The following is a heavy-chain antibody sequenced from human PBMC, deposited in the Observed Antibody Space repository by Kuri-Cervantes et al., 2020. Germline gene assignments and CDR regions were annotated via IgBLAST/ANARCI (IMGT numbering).Heavy chain of an antibody. V-gene: IGHV1-69*13. CDR1: GGTFSSYA. CDR3: ARDGRWSGYYTMYYYYYMDV. Sequence: SVKVSCKASGGTFSSYAISWVRQAPGQGLEWMGGIIPIFGTANYAQKFQGRVTITADESTSTAYMELSSLRSEDTAVYYCARDGRWSGYYTMYYYYYMDVWGKGTTVTVSS. J-gene: IGHJ6*03. D-gene: IGHD3-3*01. CDR2: IIPIFGTA.